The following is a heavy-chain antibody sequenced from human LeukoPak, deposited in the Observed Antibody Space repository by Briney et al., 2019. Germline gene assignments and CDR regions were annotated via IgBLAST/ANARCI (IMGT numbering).Heavy chain of an antibody. Sequence: SETLSLTCTVSGYSISSGYYWGWVRQPPRKGLEWIGSLYHSGSPYSNPSLQSRVTISVDTSQNQFSLKLSSMIAADTDVYYCTRDSGYKFDFWGQGTLVMVSS. CDR1: GYSISSGYY. CDR3: TRDSGYKFDF. CDR2: LYHSGSP. J-gene: IGHJ4*02. V-gene: IGHV4-38-2*02. D-gene: IGHD5-12*01.